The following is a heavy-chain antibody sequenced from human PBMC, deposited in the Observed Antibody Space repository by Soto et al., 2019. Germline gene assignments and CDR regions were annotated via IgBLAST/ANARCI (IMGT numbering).Heavy chain of an antibody. CDR1: RFSFSSYG. CDR3: AQNDDPRAFYYYAMDV. Sequence: GGSLRLSCAASRFSFSSYGIHWVRQAPGKGLEWVAVISNDGTKKHYADSVKGRFTISRDNSKKTLYLQMNSLKAEDTAIYSCAQNDDPRAFYYYAMDVWGHGTTGTVSS. D-gene: IGHD1-1*01. V-gene: IGHV3-30*03. J-gene: IGHJ6*02. CDR2: ISNDGTKK.